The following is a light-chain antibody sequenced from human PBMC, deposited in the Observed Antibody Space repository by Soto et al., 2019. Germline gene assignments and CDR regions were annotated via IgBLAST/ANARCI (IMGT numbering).Light chain of an antibody. Sequence: EIVLTQSPGTLSLSPGERATLSCRAIQSVSSSNLAWYHQKPGQAPRLLIYGASTRATGIPARFSGSGSGTEFTLTISSLQSEDFAVYYCQKYNNWPSLTFGGGTKVDIK. V-gene: IGKV3-15*01. CDR3: QKYNNWPSLT. CDR2: GAS. J-gene: IGKJ4*01. CDR1: QSVSSSN.